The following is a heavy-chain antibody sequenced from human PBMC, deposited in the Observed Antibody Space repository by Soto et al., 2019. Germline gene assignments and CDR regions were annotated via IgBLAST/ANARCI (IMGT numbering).Heavy chain of an antibody. V-gene: IGHV4-30-4*01. D-gene: IGHD2-15*01. CDR3: ARESRYCSGGSCYFLPGIDY. CDR1: GGSVSNGDYY. J-gene: IGHJ4*02. CDR2: IFYSGSA. Sequence: SETLSLTCTVSGGSVSNGDYYWSWIRQPPGKGLEWIGYIFYSGSAHYNPSLKSRVTISIDRSKNQFSLRLSSVTAADTAVYYCARESRYCSGGSCYFLPGIDYWGQGTLVTVSS.